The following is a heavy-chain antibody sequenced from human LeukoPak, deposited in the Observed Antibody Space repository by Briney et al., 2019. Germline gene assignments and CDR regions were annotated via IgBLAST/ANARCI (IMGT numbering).Heavy chain of an antibody. Sequence: SETLSLTCAVYGGSFSGYYWSWIRQPPGKGLEWIGYIYYSGSTYYSPSLKSRVTISVDTSKNQFSLKLSSVTAADTAVYYCARGRVNWFDPWGQGTLVTVSS. CDR2: IYYSGST. CDR1: GGSFSGYY. V-gene: IGHV4-34*09. J-gene: IGHJ5*02. CDR3: ARGRVNWFDP. D-gene: IGHD3-3*01.